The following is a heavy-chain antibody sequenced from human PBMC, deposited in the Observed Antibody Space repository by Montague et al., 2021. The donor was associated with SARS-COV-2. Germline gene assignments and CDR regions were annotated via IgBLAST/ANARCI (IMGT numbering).Heavy chain of an antibody. D-gene: IGHD2-21*01. CDR2: IFYSGST. Sequence: SETLSLTCTVSGGSVSSANYFWSWIRQPPGKGLEWNGYIFYSGSTNYNPSLKSRVTLSADTSKNQFSLRLRSVTAADTAVYYCARSLSYFWFDPWGQGTLVTVSS. CDR1: GGSVSSANYF. CDR3: ARSLSYFWFDP. J-gene: IGHJ5*02. V-gene: IGHV4-61*01.